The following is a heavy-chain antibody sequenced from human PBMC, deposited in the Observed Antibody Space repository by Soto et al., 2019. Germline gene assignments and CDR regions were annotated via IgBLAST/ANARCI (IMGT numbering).Heavy chain of an antibody. Sequence: APETGSREASGYTFTIYAMDGGPRAPGQMLEWMGSINGANDNTKYLQKFQGRVTITRDTSASTAYMELSSLRSEDTDGYDCARARGNYYYYALDVWGQGTTVTVSA. CDR1: GYTFTIYA. D-gene: IGHD1-26*01. CDR3: ARARGNYYYYALDV. CDR2: INGANDNT. J-gene: IGHJ6*01. V-gene: IGHV1-3*01.